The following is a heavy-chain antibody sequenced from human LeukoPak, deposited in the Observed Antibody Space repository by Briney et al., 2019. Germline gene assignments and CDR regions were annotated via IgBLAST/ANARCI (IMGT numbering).Heavy chain of an antibody. CDR2: ISGSGGST. Sequence: GGSLRLSCAASGFTFSSYAMSWVHQALGKGLEWVSAISGSGGSTYYADSVKGRFTISRDNSKNTLYLQMNSLRAEDTAVYYCARKGLLGPAMDWGQGTLVTVSS. V-gene: IGHV3-23*01. CDR3: ARKGLLGPAMD. CDR1: GFTFSSYA. J-gene: IGHJ4*02. D-gene: IGHD5-18*01.